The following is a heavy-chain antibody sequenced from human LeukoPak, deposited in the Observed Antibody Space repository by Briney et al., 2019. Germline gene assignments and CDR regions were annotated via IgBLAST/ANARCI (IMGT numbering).Heavy chain of an antibody. D-gene: IGHD1-7*01. CDR2: ISGSGGST. J-gene: IGHJ4*02. V-gene: IGHV3-23*01. CDR3: AKSRNYALLRSHDY. CDR1: GFTFSSYA. Sequence: GGSLRLSYAASGFTFSSYAMSWVRQAPGKGLEWVSAISGSGGSTYYADSVKGRFTISRDNSKNTLYLQMNSLRAEDTAVYYCAKSRNYALLRSHDYWGQGTLVTVSS.